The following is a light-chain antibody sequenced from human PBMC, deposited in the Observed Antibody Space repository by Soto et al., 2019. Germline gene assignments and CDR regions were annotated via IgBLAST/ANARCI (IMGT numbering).Light chain of an antibody. CDR3: QSYDSSLSGSV. Sequence: QSVLTQPPSVSGAPGQRVTISCTGTSSYIGAGYDVHWYQQLPGTAPKLLIYGNSNRPSGVPDRFSASKSGTSGSLAITGLQAEDEADYYCQSYDSSLSGSVFGGGTKLTVL. J-gene: IGLJ3*02. CDR1: SSYIGAGYD. CDR2: GNS. V-gene: IGLV1-40*01.